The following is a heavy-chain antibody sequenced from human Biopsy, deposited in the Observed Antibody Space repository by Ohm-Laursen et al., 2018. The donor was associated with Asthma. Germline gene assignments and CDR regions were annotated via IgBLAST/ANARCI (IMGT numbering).Heavy chain of an antibody. V-gene: IGHV3-7*01. D-gene: IGHD3-3*02. CDR2: IKHDGSEK. CDR1: GFTFGYYC. CDR3: ARTFHFWSPYHAEHYQL. J-gene: IGHJ1*01. Sequence: SLRLSCAASGFTFGYYCMSWVRQVPGQGLDWVANIKHDGSEKNHVDSLKGRFTISRDNAKNSLYLQMNSLRAEDTAVYYCARTFHFWSPYHAEHYQLWGQGTLVTVSS.